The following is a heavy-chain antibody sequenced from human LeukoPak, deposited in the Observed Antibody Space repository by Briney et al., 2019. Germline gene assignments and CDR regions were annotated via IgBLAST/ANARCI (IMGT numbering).Heavy chain of an antibody. V-gene: IGHV3-74*01. J-gene: IGHJ6*03. CDR2: INSDGSST. Sequence: QPGGSLRLSCAASGFTFSSYWMHWVRQAPGKGLVWVSRINSDGSSTSYADSVKGRFTISRDNAKNTLYLQMNSLRAEDTAVYYCARYSSGWEWYYYYMDVWGKGTTVTVSS. CDR3: ARYSSGWEWYYYYMDV. D-gene: IGHD6-19*01. CDR1: GFTFSSYW.